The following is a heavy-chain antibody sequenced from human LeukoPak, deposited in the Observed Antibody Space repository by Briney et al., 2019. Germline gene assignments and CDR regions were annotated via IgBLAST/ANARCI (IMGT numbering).Heavy chain of an antibody. CDR1: GFTFSTYG. D-gene: IGHD3-10*01. V-gene: IGHV3-33*06. CDR2: LWYDGSNK. CDR3: AKDSQKNYYGSGSYSYYFDY. Sequence: SGGSLRLSCAASGFTFSTYGIHWVRQAPGKGLEWLAVLWYDGSNKYYADSVRGRFTISRDNSKNTLYLQMNSLRAEDTAVYYCAKDSQKNYYGSGSYSYYFDYWGQGILVTVSS. J-gene: IGHJ4*02.